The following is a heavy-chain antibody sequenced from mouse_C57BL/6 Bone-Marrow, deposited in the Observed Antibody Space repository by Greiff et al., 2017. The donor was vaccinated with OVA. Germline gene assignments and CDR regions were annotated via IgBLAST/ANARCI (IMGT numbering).Heavy chain of an antibody. CDR1: GYTFTSYW. CDR2: INPSNGGT. Sequence: QVQLQQPGTELVKPGASVKLSCKASGYTFTSYWMHWVQQRPGQGLEWIGNINPSNGGTNYNEKFKSKATLTVDKSSSTAYMQLSSLTSEDSAVYYGAREANLYYFDYWGQGTTLTVSS. D-gene: IGHD3-2*02. J-gene: IGHJ2*01. V-gene: IGHV1-53*01. CDR3: AREANLYYFDY.